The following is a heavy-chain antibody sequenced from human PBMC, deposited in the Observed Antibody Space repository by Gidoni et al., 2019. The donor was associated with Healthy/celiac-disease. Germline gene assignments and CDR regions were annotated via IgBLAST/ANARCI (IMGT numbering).Heavy chain of an antibody. J-gene: IGHJ6*02. Sequence: QVTLKESGPVLVKPTETLTLTCTVSGFSLSNARMGVSWIRQPPGKALEWLAHIFSNDEKSYSTSLKSRLTISKDTSKSQVVLTMTNMDPVDTATYYCARMYLNFGFWSGKRVYGMDVWGQGTTVTVSS. CDR3: ARMYLNFGFWSGKRVYGMDV. CDR2: IFSNDEK. D-gene: IGHD3-3*01. CDR1: GFSLSNARMG. V-gene: IGHV2-26*01.